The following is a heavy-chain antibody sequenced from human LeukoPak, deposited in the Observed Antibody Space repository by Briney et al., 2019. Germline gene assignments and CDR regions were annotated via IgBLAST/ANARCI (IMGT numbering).Heavy chain of an antibody. J-gene: IGHJ6*03. CDR1: GGSISSSNW. D-gene: IGHD5-12*01. V-gene: IGHV4-4*02. Sequence: SETLSLTCAVSGGSISSSNWWSWVRQPPGKGLEWIGEIYHSGSTNYNPSLKSRVTISVDTSKNQFSLKLSSVTAADTAVYYCAREAPGRLINVDIVATGFPAYYYYYYMDVWGKGTTVTVSS. CDR3: AREAPGRLINVDIVATGFPAYYYYYYMDV. CDR2: IYHSGST.